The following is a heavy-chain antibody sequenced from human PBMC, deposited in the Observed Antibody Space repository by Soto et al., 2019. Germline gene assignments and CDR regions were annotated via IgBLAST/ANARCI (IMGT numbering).Heavy chain of an antibody. J-gene: IGHJ5*02. Sequence: SETLSLTCTVSGGSISSGDYYWSWIRQPPGKGLEWIGYIYYSGSTYYNPSLKSRVTISVATSQNQCSLRLRAVTAADPAVEYCARGKILTGYPPPNGFDPWGQGTLVTVSS. CDR3: ARGKILTGYPPPNGFDP. V-gene: IGHV4-30-4*01. D-gene: IGHD3-9*01. CDR2: IYYSGST. CDR1: GGSISSGDYY.